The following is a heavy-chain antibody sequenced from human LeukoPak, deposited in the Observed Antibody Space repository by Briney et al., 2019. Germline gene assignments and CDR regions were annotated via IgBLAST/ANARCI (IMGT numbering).Heavy chain of an antibody. D-gene: IGHD6-19*01. V-gene: IGHV3-48*01. CDR1: GFTFSSYA. CDR2: ITSSSSTI. Sequence: GGSLRLSCAASGFTFSSYAMNWVRQAPGKGLDWVSYITSSSSTIYYADSVKGRFTISRDNAKNSLYLQMNSLRAEDTAVYYCARIPSSDYYYYMDVWGKGTTVTVSS. CDR3: ARIPSSDYYYYMDV. J-gene: IGHJ6*03.